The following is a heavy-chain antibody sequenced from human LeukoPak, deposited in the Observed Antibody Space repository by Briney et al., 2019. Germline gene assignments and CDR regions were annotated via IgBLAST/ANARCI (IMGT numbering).Heavy chain of an antibody. CDR3: AKESYSVQFHTWFDY. J-gene: IGHJ4*02. CDR2: ISYDGSNK. Sequence: GRSLRLSCAASGFTFSSYGMHWVRQAPGKGLEWVAVISYDGSNKYYADSVKGRFTISRDNSKNTLFLQMNSLRAEDTAVYYCAKESYSVQFHTWFDYWGQGTLVTVSS. D-gene: IGHD1-1*01. CDR1: GFTFSSYG. V-gene: IGHV3-30*18.